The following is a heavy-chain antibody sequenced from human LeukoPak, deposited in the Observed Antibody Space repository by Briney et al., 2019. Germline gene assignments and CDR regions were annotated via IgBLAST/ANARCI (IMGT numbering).Heavy chain of an antibody. Sequence: PETLSLTCTVSGGSISSYYWSGIRQPPGKGLEWIGYISYSGSTNFNPSLKSRVTISVDTSKNQFSLKLSSVTAADTAVYYCAREGTAGTNLNWFDPWGQGTLVTVSS. CDR3: AREGTAGTNLNWFDP. CDR1: GGSISSYY. J-gene: IGHJ5*02. D-gene: IGHD1-1*01. CDR2: ISYSGST. V-gene: IGHV4-59*01.